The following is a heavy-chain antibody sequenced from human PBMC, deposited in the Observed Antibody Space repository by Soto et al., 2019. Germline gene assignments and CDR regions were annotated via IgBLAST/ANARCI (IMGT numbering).Heavy chain of an antibody. V-gene: IGHV1-46*01. CDR1: GYTFTSYV. CDR2: INPSGGST. J-gene: IGHJ5*01. CDR3: ARQYCSGGSCYTLDS. Sequence: QVQLVQSGAEVKKPGASVKVSCKASGYTFTSYVMHWVRQAPGQGLEWMGIINPSGGSTSYAQKFQGRVTMTRDTSTGTVYMELSSLRSEDTAVYYCARQYCSGGSCYTLDSRGQGTLVTVSS. D-gene: IGHD2-15*01.